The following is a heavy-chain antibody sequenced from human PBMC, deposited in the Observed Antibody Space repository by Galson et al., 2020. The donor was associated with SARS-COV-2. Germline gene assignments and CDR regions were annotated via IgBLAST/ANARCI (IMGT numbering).Heavy chain of an antibody. J-gene: IGHJ6*02. CDR3: ARSMVPDGYYYYYGMDV. CDR2: INHSGST. CDR1: GGSISSGGYS. Sequence: TLTLTCAASGGSISSGGYSWSWIRQPPGKGREWTRNINHSGSTYYNPSLKSRVTIAVNRSKNQFSLKLSSVTDAETAVYYCARSMVPDGYYYYYGMDVWGQGHPVTVFS. V-gene: IGHV4-30-2*01. D-gene: IGHD3-10*01.